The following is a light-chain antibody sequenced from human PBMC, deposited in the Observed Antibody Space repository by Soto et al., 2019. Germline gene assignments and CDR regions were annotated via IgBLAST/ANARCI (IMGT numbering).Light chain of an antibody. V-gene: IGKV1-39*01. J-gene: IGKJ1*01. CDR2: AAS. Sequence: IQMTQSPSSLSASVGDIVSITCRASQDIRNDLGWYQQKPGKHPRLLIYAASSLQSGVPSRFSGSGSGTDFTLTISSLQPEDFATYSCQQSYNSPQTFGRGTKVDIK. CDR3: QQSYNSPQT. CDR1: QDIRND.